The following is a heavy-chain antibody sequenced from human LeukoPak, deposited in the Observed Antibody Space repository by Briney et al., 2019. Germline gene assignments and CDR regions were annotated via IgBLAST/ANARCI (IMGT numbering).Heavy chain of an antibody. CDR3: ARDEDGNFDY. CDR2: IWYDGSNK. CDR1: GFTFSSYG. J-gene: IGHJ4*02. D-gene: IGHD2-15*01. Sequence: PGGSLRLSCAASGFTFSSYGMHWVPQAPGKGLEWVAVIWYDGSNKYYADSVKGRFTISRDNSKNTLYLQMNSLRAEDTAEYYCARDEDGNFDYWGQGTLVTVSS. V-gene: IGHV3-33*01.